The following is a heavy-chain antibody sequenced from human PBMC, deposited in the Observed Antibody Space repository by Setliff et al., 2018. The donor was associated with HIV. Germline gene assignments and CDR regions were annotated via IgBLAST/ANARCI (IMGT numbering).Heavy chain of an antibody. CDR2: INPNSGGT. CDR1: GYTFTDYY. V-gene: IGHV1-2*02. J-gene: IGHJ5*02. CDR3: ERDYGSSNWRREGNWFDP. D-gene: IGHD6-13*01. Sequence: ASVKVSCKASGYTFTDYYIHWVRQAPGQGLEWMGWINPNSGGTDYAQRFQGNVTMTRDTPISTDYMELSRLRSDDTAVYYWERDYGSSNWRREGNWFDPWGQGTLVTVSS.